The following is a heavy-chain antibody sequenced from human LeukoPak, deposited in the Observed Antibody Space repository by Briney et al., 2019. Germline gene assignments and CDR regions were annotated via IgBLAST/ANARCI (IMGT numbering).Heavy chain of an antibody. V-gene: IGHV4-34*01. CDR2: INHSGST. J-gene: IGHJ5*02. CDR3: ASGGYYDSSGYYNWFDP. D-gene: IGHD3-22*01. Sequence: SETLSLTCTVSGGSISSYYWSWIRQPPGKGLEWIGEINHSGSTNYNPSLKSRVTISVDTSKNQFSLKLSSVTAADTAVYYCASGGYYDSSGYYNWFDPWGQGTLVTVSS. CDR1: GGSISSYY.